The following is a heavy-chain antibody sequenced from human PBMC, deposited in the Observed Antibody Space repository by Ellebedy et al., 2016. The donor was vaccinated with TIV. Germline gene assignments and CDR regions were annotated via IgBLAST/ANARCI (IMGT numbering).Heavy chain of an antibody. J-gene: IGHJ3*02. CDR1: GFAFSSNW. CDR2: INSDGSST. D-gene: IGHD3-9*01. Sequence: GESLKISCGASGFAFSSNWMYLVRQDRGKGLVWVSRINSDGSSTRYPDSVKGRFTISRDNAKNTLYLQMNSLRAEDTAVYYCARWDFDSFNAFDIWGQGTMVTVSS. V-gene: IGHV3-74*01. CDR3: ARWDFDSFNAFDI.